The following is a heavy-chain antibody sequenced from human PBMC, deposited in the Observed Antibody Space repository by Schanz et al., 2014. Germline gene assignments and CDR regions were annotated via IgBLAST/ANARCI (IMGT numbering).Heavy chain of an antibody. V-gene: IGHV3-21*04. CDR3: ASSRTRYCSSTSCVPGAFDF. J-gene: IGHJ3*01. CDR2: ISSGGRNI. D-gene: IGHD2-2*01. CDR1: GFIFSAYT. Sequence: VQLVESGGGVVQPGGSLRLSCAASGFIFSAYTMNWVRQAPGKGLEWVSSISSGGRNISYADSLKGRFTISRDNAKNSLYLQMNSLRVDDTAVYYCASSRTRYCSSTSCVPGAFDFWGQGTLVTVSS.